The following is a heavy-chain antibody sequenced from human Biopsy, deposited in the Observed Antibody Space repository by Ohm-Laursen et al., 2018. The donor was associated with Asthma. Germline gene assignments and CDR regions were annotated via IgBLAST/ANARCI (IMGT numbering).Heavy chain of an antibody. CDR3: ARKAGSCISRTCYSLDF. Sequence: SVKVSCKSLGGTFNAYVIGWVRQAPGQGLGWMGGINSVFGTTTYPQKFQDRVTITADDSTSTVYMELSSLRSEDTAVYYCARKAGSCISRTCYSLDFWGQGTLVTVSS. J-gene: IGHJ4*02. D-gene: IGHD2-2*01. CDR2: INSVFGTT. V-gene: IGHV1-69*13. CDR1: GGTFNAYV.